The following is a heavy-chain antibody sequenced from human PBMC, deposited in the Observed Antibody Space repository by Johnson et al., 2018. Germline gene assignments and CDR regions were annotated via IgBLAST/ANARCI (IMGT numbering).Heavy chain of an antibody. V-gene: IGHV3-21*03. CDR3: ARDYLAYCGGDCYSDAFDI. CDR2: ISPTSYYI. D-gene: IGHD2-21*02. J-gene: IGHJ3*02. Sequence: VRLVESGGGLVKPGGSLRLSCAASGFTFSSYTIHWVRQAPGKGLEWVSSISPTSYYIYYANSVKGRFTHSRDNAKNSLYLQMNSLRAEDTAVYYCARDYLAYCGGDCYSDAFDIWGQGTMVTVSS. CDR1: GFTFSSYT.